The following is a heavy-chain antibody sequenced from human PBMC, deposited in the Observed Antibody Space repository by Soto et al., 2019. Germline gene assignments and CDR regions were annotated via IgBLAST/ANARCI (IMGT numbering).Heavy chain of an antibody. CDR1: GYSFTSYW. Sequence: GESLKISCKGSGYSFTSYWIGWVRQMPGKGQEWMGIIYPGDSDTRYSPSFQGQVTISADKSISTAYPQWSSLKASDTAMYYCARGGDPAGYYYYYCMDVWGKGTTVTVSS. D-gene: IGHD3-10*01. CDR3: ARGGDPAGYYYYYCMDV. CDR2: IYPGDSDT. V-gene: IGHV5-51*01. J-gene: IGHJ6*03.